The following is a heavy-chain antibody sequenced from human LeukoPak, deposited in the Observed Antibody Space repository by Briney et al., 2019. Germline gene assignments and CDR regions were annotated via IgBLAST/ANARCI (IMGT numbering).Heavy chain of an antibody. CDR3: AKAFPYSNDLRYFDY. V-gene: IGHV3-23*01. J-gene: IGHJ4*02. D-gene: IGHD5-18*01. CDR1: GLTFSTYA. CDR2: ISGGGGGT. Sequence: GGAVRLSCVASGLTFSTYAMNWVRQAPGKGLEWVSSISGGGGGTYYADSVKGRFTISRDNSKNTLYLQMNSLRAEDTAVYYCAKAFPYSNDLRYFDYWGQGTLVTVSS.